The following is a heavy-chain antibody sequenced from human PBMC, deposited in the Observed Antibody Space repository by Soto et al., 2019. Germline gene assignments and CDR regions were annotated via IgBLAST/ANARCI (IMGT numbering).Heavy chain of an antibody. CDR2: IIPIFLTS. J-gene: IGHJ3*02. CDR1: GGTFSSYS. CDR3: ARDPYPYDSRLPGFNI. D-gene: IGHD3-22*01. Sequence: QVQLVQSGAEVKMPGPSVKVSCKASGGTFSSYSISWVRQAPGQGLEGVGGIIPIFLTSNSAQKVQGRVTITADEYTGTSYMELSSLRSDDTAVYYCARDPYPYDSRLPGFNIWGQGTLVNVSS. V-gene: IGHV1-69*12.